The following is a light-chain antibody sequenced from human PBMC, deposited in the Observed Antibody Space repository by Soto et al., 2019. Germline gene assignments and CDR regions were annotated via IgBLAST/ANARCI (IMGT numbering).Light chain of an antibody. V-gene: IGKV1-27*01. Sequence: DIQMTQSPSSLSASVGDRVTITCRASQGIINYLAWYQQKPGKVPKHLIYAASTLQSGVPSRFSGSGSGTDVTLTISSLQPEDVATYYCQKYNSVPQTCGQGTKVEIK. CDR3: QKYNSVPQT. CDR2: AAS. J-gene: IGKJ1*01. CDR1: QGIINY.